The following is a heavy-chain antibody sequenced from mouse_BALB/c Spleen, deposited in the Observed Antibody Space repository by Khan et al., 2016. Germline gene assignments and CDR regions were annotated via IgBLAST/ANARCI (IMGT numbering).Heavy chain of an antibody. CDR1: GYTFSSYW. V-gene: IGHV1-9*01. CDR2: ILPGSGST. J-gene: IGHJ2*01. Sequence: QMQLEESGAELMKPGASVKISCKATGYTFSSYWIEWVKQRPGHGLEWIGEILPGSGSTNYNEKFRGKATFTADTSSNTAFMQLSSLTSEDSAVHYCAKEDRRGYFDYWGQGTPLTVSS. CDR3: AKEDRRGYFDY.